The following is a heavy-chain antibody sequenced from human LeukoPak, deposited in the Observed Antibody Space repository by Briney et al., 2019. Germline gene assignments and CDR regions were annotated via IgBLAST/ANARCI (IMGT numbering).Heavy chain of an antibody. CDR3: ARGRRDGYNLEYFDK. Sequence: PSETLSLTCTVSGDSISDSYYWGWVRQPPRKGLEWIGNIYYSGITYYNPSLKSRVTISVDTSKNQFSLKLSSVTATDTAVYYCARGRRDGYNLEYFDKWGQGTLVTVSS. CDR1: GDSISDSYY. D-gene: IGHD5-24*01. V-gene: IGHV4-39*01. CDR2: IYYSGIT. J-gene: IGHJ4*02.